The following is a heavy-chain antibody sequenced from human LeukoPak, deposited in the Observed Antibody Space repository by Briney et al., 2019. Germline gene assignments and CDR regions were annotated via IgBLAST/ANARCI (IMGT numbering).Heavy chain of an antibody. Sequence: PGGSLRLSCAASGFTFDKAWMTWVRQAPGKGLEWVSGINWNGGSTGYADSVKGRFTISRDNSKNTVYLQMNSLRAEDTAVYYCAREMSVGYCSGGSCYFFDYWGQGTLVTVSS. CDR2: INWNGGST. D-gene: IGHD2-15*01. CDR1: GFTFDKAW. CDR3: AREMSVGYCSGGSCYFFDY. J-gene: IGHJ4*02. V-gene: IGHV3-20*04.